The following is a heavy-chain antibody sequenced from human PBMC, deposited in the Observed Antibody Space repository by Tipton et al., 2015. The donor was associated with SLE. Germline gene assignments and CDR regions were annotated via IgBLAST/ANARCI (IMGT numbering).Heavy chain of an antibody. J-gene: IGHJ4*02. CDR3: ASGGGFYFDY. V-gene: IGHV4-59*01. CDR1: GGSISSYY. Sequence: TLSLTRTVSGGSISSYYWSWIRQPPGKGLEWIGYIYYSGSTNYNPSLKSRVTISVDTSKNQFSLKLSSVTAADTAVYYCASGGGFYFDYWGQGTLVTVSS. CDR2: IYYSGST. D-gene: IGHD4-23*01.